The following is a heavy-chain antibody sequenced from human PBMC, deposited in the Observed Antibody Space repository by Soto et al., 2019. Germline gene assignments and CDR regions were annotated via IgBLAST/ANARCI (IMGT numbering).Heavy chain of an antibody. Sequence: GGSLRLSCAASGFTFSSYAMHWVRQAPGKGLEYVSEISSDGGSTFYADSVKGRFTISRDNSKNTLYLRMGSLRVEDMAVYFCARVKGCSSTTCRGPFDYWGRGS. J-gene: IGHJ4*02. V-gene: IGHV3-64*02. CDR3: ARVKGCSSTTCRGPFDY. CDR1: GFTFSSYA. CDR2: ISSDGGST. D-gene: IGHD2-2*01.